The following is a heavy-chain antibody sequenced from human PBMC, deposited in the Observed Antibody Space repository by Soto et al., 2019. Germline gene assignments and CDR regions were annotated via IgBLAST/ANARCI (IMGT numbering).Heavy chain of an antibody. V-gene: IGHV4-4*02. Sequence: QVQLQESGPGLVEPSSTLSLTCTVSGGSISSNDWWSGVSQPPGKGLEWSGEIYHSGSTNDNQSLKSRVTLALEKSKNPFSMSLNFVTAANTAVYYFARREGDCRGRSCSYYHDWGQGTLVTVSS. J-gene: IGHJ4*01. CDR3: ARREGDCRGRSCSYYHD. D-gene: IGHD2-15*01. CDR2: IYHSGST. CDR1: GGSISSNDW.